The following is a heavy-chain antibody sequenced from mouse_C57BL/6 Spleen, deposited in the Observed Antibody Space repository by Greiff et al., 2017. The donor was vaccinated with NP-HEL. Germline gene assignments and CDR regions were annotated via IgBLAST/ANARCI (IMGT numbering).Heavy chain of an antibody. CDR1: GFTFSSYG. V-gene: IGHV5-6*01. CDR3: AREGYYSSSYVLYFDV. CDR2: ISSGGSYT. D-gene: IGHD1-1*01. Sequence: EVLLVEPGGDLVKPGGSLKLSCAASGFTFSSYGMSWVRQTPDKRLEWVATISSGGSYTYYPDSVKGRCTISRYNAKNTRYLQMSSLKSEDTAMYYCAREGYYSSSYVLYFDVWGTGTTVTVSS. J-gene: IGHJ1*03.